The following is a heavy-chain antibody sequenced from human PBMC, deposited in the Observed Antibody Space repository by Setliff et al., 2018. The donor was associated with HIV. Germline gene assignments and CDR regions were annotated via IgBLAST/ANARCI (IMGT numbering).Heavy chain of an antibody. CDR1: GLLVSRNY. J-gene: IGHJ5*02. CDR3: ARDPFGGGDLINGVP. D-gene: IGHD3-16*01. Sequence: PGGSLRLSWAASGLLVSRNYINWVRQAPGKGLEWVSIIHSGGDTHYADSVQGRLTVSRDISKNTVFLRLNSLRVEDTAVYFCARDPFGGGDLINGVPWGQGTLVTVSS. CDR2: IHSGGDT. V-gene: IGHV3-66*02.